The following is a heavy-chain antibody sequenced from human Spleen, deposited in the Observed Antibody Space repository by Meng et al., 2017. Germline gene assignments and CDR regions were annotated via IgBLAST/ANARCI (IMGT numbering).Heavy chain of an antibody. CDR3: ARSFIAAPGGGH. V-gene: IGHV3-66*01. J-gene: IGHJ4*02. Sequence: EVQLVESGGGLVQPGGSLRLSCAASGFTVSSNYMRWVRQAPGKGLEWVSFIDNGGSAYYADSVKGRFTISRDNFKNTLYLQMNSLRAEDTAIYYCARSFIAAPGGGHWGQGTLVTVSS. CDR1: GFTVSSNY. CDR2: IDNGGSA. D-gene: IGHD6-13*01.